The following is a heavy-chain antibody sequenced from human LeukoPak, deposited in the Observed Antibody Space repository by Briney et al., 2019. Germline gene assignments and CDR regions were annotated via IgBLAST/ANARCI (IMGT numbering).Heavy chain of an antibody. CDR1: GFTFSSYA. J-gene: IGHJ4*02. Sequence: GGSLRLSCAASGFTFSSYAMSWVRQAPGKGLEWVSNISGSGGSTYYADSVKGRFTISRDNSKNTLYLQMNSLRAEDTAVYYCAKDRGASGSYPLYDYWGQGTLVTVPS. CDR2: ISGSGGST. D-gene: IGHD1-26*01. CDR3: AKDRGASGSYPLYDY. V-gene: IGHV3-23*01.